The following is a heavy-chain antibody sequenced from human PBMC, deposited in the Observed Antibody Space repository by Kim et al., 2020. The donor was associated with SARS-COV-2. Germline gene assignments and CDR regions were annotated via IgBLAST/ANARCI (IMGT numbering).Heavy chain of an antibody. D-gene: IGHD6-6*01. CDR1: GFTFSSYD. CDR2: IGTAGDT. Sequence: GGSLRLSCAASGFTFSSYDMHWVRQATGKGLEWVSAIGTAGDTYYPGSVKGRFTISRENAKNSLYLQMNSLRAGDTAVYYCARDAARSRLYSSSTHYYYGMDVWGQGTTVTVSS. J-gene: IGHJ6*02. CDR3: ARDAARSRLYSSSTHYYYGMDV. V-gene: IGHV3-13*04.